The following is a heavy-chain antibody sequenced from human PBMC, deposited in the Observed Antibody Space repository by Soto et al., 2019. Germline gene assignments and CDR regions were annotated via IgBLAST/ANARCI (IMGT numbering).Heavy chain of an antibody. V-gene: IGHV3-33*01. D-gene: IGHD2-2*01. J-gene: IGHJ6*03. CDR2: IWYDGSNK. CDR3: AREGGYCSSTSCYPDPYYYYYYMDV. Sequence: GGSLRLSCAASGFTFSSYGMHWVRQAPGKGLEWVAVIWYDGSNKYYADSVKGRFTTSRDNSKNTLYLQMNSLRAEDTAVYYCAREGGYCSSTSCYPDPYYYYYYMDVWGKGTTVTVSS. CDR1: GFTFSSYG.